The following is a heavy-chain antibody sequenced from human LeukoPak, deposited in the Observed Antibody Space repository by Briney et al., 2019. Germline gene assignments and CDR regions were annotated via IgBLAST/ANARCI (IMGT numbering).Heavy chain of an antibody. CDR3: ARDQGIQLWLLSYYYYYMDV. J-gene: IGHJ6*03. Sequence: GGSLRLSCAASGFTFSDYYMSWIRQAPGKGLKWVSYISSSGNSISYADSVKGRFTISRDNAKNSLYLQMNSLRAEDTAVYYCARDQGIQLWLLSYYYYYMDVWGKGTTVTVSS. D-gene: IGHD5-18*01. V-gene: IGHV3-11*04. CDR2: ISSSGNSI. CDR1: GFTFSDYY.